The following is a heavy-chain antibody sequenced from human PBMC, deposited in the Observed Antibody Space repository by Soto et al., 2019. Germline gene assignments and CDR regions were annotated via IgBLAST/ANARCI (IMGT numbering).Heavy chain of an antibody. V-gene: IGHV1-69*04. CDR2: IIPILGIA. CDR3: ARDRQGLWFGELLPYNWFDP. CDR1: GGTFSSYT. Sequence: SVKVSCKASGGTFSSYTISWVRQAPGQGLEWMGRIIPILGIANYAQKFQGRVTITADKSTSTAYMELSSLRSEDTAVYYCARDRQGLWFGELLPYNWFDPWGQGTLVTVSS. D-gene: IGHD3-10*01. J-gene: IGHJ5*02.